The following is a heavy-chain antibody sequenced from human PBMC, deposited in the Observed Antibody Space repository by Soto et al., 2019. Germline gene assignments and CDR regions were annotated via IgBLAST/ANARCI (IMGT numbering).Heavy chain of an antibody. CDR1: GFSLSTSGVG. V-gene: IGHV2-5*02. CDR3: AHHPYYGLGSYSFDY. D-gene: IGHD3-10*01. CDR2: IYWDDDK. Sequence: QITLKESGPTLVKPTQTLTLTCTFSGFSLSTSGVGVGWIRQPPGKALEWLAVIYWDDDKRSSSSLKSRLTITKDTSKNQVVLTMTNMDPVDTATYYCAHHPYYGLGSYSFDYWGQGIQVTVSS. J-gene: IGHJ4*02.